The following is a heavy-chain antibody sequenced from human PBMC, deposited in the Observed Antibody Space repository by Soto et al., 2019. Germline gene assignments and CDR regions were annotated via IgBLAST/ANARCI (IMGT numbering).Heavy chain of an antibody. Sequence: QVQLVESGGGVVQPGRSLRLSCAASGFTFSSYAMHWVRQAPGKGLEWVAVISYDGSNKYYADSVKGRFTISRDNSKNTLYLQMNSLRAEDTAVYYCAREKGFGGWFDPWGQGTLVTVSS. CDR1: GFTFSSYA. CDR2: ISYDGSNK. D-gene: IGHD3-10*01. CDR3: AREKGFGGWFDP. J-gene: IGHJ5*02. V-gene: IGHV3-30-3*01.